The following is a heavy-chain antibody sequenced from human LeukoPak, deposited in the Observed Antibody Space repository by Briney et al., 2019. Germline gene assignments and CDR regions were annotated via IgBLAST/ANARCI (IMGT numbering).Heavy chain of an antibody. J-gene: IGHJ4*02. D-gene: IGHD3-10*01. Sequence: SETLSLTCAVYGGSFSGYYWSWIRQPPGKGLEWIGEINHSGSTNYNPSLKSRVTISVDTSKNQFSLKLSSVTAADTAVYYCARDGRFGELVDPFDYWGQGTLVTVSS. V-gene: IGHV4-34*01. CDR1: GGSFSGYY. CDR3: ARDGRFGELVDPFDY. CDR2: INHSGST.